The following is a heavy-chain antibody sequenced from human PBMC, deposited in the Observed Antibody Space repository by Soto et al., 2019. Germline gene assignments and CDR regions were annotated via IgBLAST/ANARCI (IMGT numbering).Heavy chain of an antibody. CDR2: ISETGSHK. D-gene: IGHD7-27*01. V-gene: IGHV3-11*06. CDR3: ARSLRATSPLTL. CDR1: GFTFTDYH. Sequence: VQLVDSGGGLVKPGGSLRLSCEASGFTFTDYHMSWIRQAPGKGLEWVALISETGSHKVYAESVQGRFSISRDNARPSVCLQMNSLRSEDTAVYVCARSLRATSPLTLWGQGTPVTVTS. J-gene: IGHJ4*02.